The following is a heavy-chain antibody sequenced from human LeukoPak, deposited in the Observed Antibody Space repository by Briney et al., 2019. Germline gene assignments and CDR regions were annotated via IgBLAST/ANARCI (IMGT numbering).Heavy chain of an antibody. CDR1: GFTFSSYA. CDR3: ARGSHVIAAAGWFDP. Sequence: GRSLRLSCAASGFTFSSYAMHWVRQAPGKGLEWVAVISYDGSNKYYADSVKGRFTISRDNSKNTLYLQMNSLRAEDTAVYYCARGSHVIAAAGWFDPWGQGTLVTVSS. CDR2: ISYDGSNK. J-gene: IGHJ5*02. V-gene: IGHV3-30-3*01. D-gene: IGHD6-13*01.